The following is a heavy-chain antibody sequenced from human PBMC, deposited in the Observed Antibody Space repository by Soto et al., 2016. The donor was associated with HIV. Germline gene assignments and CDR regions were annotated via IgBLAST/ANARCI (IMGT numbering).Heavy chain of an antibody. Sequence: EVQLVESGGGLVQPGGSLKLSCAASGFSFSGSAMHWVRQASGKGLEWVGRIRSKVNSYATVYAASVKGRFTISRDDSKNTAYLQVNSLKTEDTAVYYCTRNDPRYDSSGIRGAAFDIWGQGTMVTVSS. J-gene: IGHJ3*02. CDR1: GFSFSGSA. V-gene: IGHV3-73*01. D-gene: IGHD3-22*01. CDR2: IRSKVNSYAT. CDR3: TRNDPRYDSSGIRGAAFDI.